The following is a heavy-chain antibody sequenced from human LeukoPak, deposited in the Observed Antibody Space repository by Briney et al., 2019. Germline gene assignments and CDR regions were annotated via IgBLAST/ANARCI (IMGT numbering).Heavy chain of an antibody. CDR2: IIPIFGTA. Sequence: SVKVSCKASGGTFSSYAVSWVRQAPGQGLEWMGGIIPIFGTANYAQKFQGRVTITADESTSTAYMELSSLRSEDTAVYYCARDQNIVVVPAATPGMDVWGQGTTVTVSS. CDR1: GGTFSSYA. D-gene: IGHD2-2*01. J-gene: IGHJ6*02. CDR3: ARDQNIVVVPAATPGMDV. V-gene: IGHV1-69*13.